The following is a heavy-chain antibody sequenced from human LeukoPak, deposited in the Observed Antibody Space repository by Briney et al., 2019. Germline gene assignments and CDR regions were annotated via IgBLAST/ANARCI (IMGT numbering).Heavy chain of an antibody. D-gene: IGHD6-6*01. J-gene: IGHJ6*03. V-gene: IGHV1-8*03. CDR3: ARGADSSSFYYMDV. CDR2: MNPNSGNT. Sequence: ASVKVSCKASGYTFTSYDINWVRQATGQGLEWMGWMNPNSGNTGYAQKFQGRVTITRNTSISTAYMELSSLRSEDTAVYYCARGADSSSFYYMDVWGKGTTVPVSS. CDR1: GYTFTSYD.